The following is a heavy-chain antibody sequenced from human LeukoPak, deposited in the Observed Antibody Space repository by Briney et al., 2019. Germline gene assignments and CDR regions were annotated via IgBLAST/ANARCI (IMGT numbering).Heavy chain of an antibody. Sequence: ASVTVSCKASGYTFTSYGISWVRQAPGQGLEWMGWISAYSGNTNYAQKLKGRVTMTTDTSTSTAYMELRSLRSDDTAVYYCARVSWGYDILSGYYNGFDYWGQGTLVTVSS. D-gene: IGHD3-9*01. V-gene: IGHV1-18*01. CDR1: GYTFTSYG. CDR3: ARVSWGYDILSGYYNGFDY. J-gene: IGHJ4*02. CDR2: ISAYSGNT.